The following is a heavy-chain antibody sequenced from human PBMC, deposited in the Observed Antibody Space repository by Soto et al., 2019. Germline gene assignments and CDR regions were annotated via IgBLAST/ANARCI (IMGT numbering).Heavy chain of an antibody. CDR1: GFTFSSYW. CDR2: IKQDGSEK. CDR3: AREEDYYYYDMDV. J-gene: IGHJ6*03. V-gene: IGHV3-7*01. Sequence: EVQLVESGGGLVQPGGSLRLSCAASGFTFSSYWMSWVRQAPGKGLEWVANIKQDGSEKYYVDSVKGRFTISRDNAKNSLYLQMNSLRAEDTAVYYCAREEDYYYYDMDVWGKGTTVTVSS.